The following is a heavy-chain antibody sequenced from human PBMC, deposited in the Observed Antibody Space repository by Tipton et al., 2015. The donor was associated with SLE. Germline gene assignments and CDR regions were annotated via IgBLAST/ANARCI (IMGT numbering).Heavy chain of an antibody. CDR1: GFTFSSYE. V-gene: IGHV3-48*03. D-gene: IGHD2-2*01. CDR3: AAGDTRTGAYFDY. CDR2: IGISGSTI. Sequence: SLRLSCAASGFTFSSYEMNWVRQAPGKGLEWVSYIGISGSTISYADSVKGRFTISRDNAENSLYLQMNSLRAEDTAVYYCAAGDTRTGAYFDYWGQGTLVTVSS. J-gene: IGHJ4*02.